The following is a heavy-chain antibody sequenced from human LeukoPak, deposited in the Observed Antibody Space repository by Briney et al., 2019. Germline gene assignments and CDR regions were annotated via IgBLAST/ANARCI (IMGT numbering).Heavy chain of an antibody. J-gene: IGHJ4*02. V-gene: IGHV1-2*02. D-gene: IGHD4-17*01. CDR2: INPNSGGT. Sequence: AASVTVSCTASGYTFTGYYMHWVRQAPGQGLEWMGWINPNSGGTNYAQKFQGRVTMTRDTSISTAYMELSRLRSDDTAVYYCARRTRYGDFDYRGQGTLVTVSS. CDR3: ARRTRYGDFDY. CDR1: GYTFTGYY.